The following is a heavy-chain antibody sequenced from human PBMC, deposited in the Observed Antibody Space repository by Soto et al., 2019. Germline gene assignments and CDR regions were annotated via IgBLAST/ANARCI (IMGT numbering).Heavy chain of an antibody. D-gene: IGHD3-3*01. Sequence: LRLSCAVSGFTVSSNYMSWVRQPPGKGPEWVSGIYSGGSTYYADSVKGRFTISRDNSKNTLYLQMNSLKTEDTAVYYCTRDRGGRFLEWLLPYFDYWGQGTLVTVSS. CDR3: TRDRGGRFLEWLLPYFDY. V-gene: IGHV3-53*01. CDR1: GFTVSSNY. J-gene: IGHJ4*02. CDR2: IYSGGST.